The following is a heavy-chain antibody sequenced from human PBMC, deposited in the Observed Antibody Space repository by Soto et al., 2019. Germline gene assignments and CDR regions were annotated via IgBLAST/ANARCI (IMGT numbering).Heavy chain of an antibody. V-gene: IGHV3-30*18. D-gene: IGHD3-22*01. CDR1: GFTFSSYG. J-gene: IGHJ6*02. CDR2: ISYDGSNK. CDR3: AKDRGAFSSYYYDSSGYYSYYYGMDV. Sequence: PGGSLRLSCAASGFTFSSYGMHWVRQAPGKGLEWVAVISYDGSNKYYADSVKGRFTISRDNSKNTLYLQMNSLRAEDTAVYYCAKDRGAFSSYYYDSSGYYSYYYGMDVWGQGTTVTVSS.